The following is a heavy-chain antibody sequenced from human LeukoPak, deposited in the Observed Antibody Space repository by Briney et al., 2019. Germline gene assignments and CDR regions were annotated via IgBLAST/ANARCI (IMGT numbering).Heavy chain of an antibody. CDR3: ARGGPSGYVD. CDR1: GGSFSGYY. V-gene: IGHV4-34*01. CDR2: INHRGST. D-gene: IGHD5-12*01. J-gene: IGHJ4*02. Sequence: SETLSLTCAVYGGSFSGYYWSWIRQPPGNGLEWIGEINHRGSTNYNPSLKSRVTISVDTSKDQFSLKLSSVTAADTAVYYCARGGPSGYVDWGQGTLVTVSS.